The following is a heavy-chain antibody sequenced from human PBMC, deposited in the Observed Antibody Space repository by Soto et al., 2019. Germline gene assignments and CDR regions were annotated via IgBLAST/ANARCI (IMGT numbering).Heavy chain of an antibody. Sequence: LSVTCTVSVGCISSVGYYGSWICQQPVGARQWIGYIYYSGSTYYNRSRKRRVNISVDTSKNQFSLKLSSVTAADTAVYYCPRASFQTGYSYVWRVRWFDPWGQGTLVTVSS. CDR1: VGCISSVGYY. CDR2: IYYSGST. CDR3: PRASFQTGYSYVWRVRWFDP. D-gene: IGHD5-18*01. J-gene: IGHJ5*02. V-gene: IGHV4-31*03.